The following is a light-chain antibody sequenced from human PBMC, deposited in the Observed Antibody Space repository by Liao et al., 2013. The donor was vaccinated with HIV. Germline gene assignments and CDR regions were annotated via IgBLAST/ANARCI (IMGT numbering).Light chain of an antibody. Sequence: SYELTQPPSVSVAPGKTARITCGGNNIGSKSVHWYQQKPGQAPVLVIYYDSDRPSGIPARFSGSNSGNTATLTISRVEAGDEADYYCQVWDSSTDWVFGGGTNLAVL. CDR2: YDS. J-gene: IGLJ3*02. V-gene: IGLV3-21*04. CDR3: QVWDSSTDWV. CDR1: NIGSKS.